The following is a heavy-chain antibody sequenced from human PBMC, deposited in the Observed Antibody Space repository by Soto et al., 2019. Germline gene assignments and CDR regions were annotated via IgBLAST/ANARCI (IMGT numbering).Heavy chain of an antibody. D-gene: IGHD1-26*01. Sequence: QVQLVESGGGVVQPGRSLRLSCAASGFTFSSYGMHWVRQAPGKGLEWVAVISYDGSNKYYADSVKGRFTISRDNSKNTLNLQMNSLRAEDTAVYYCAKDLWAPGYGWWEPLPLRSYYYGMDVWGQGTTVTVSS. V-gene: IGHV3-30*18. CDR1: GFTFSSYG. J-gene: IGHJ6*02. CDR3: AKDLWAPGYGWWEPLPLRSYYYGMDV. CDR2: ISYDGSNK.